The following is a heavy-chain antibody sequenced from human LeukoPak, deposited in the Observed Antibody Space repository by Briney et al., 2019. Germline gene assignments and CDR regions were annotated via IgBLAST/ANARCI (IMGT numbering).Heavy chain of an antibody. CDR3: ARHRGGYNWFDP. Sequence: SETLSLTCTVSGGSISSYYWSWIRQPPGKGLEWIGYIYYSGSTNYNPSLKSRVTISVDTSKNQFSLKLSSVTAADTAVYYCARHRGGYNWFDPWGQGTLVTVSP. D-gene: IGHD3-16*01. V-gene: IGHV4-59*01. J-gene: IGHJ5*02. CDR2: IYYSGST. CDR1: GGSISSYY.